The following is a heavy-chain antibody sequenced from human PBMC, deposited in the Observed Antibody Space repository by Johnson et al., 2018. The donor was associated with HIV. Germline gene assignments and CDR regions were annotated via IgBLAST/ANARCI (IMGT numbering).Heavy chain of an antibody. J-gene: IGHJ3*02. V-gene: IGHV3-33*06. Sequence: QVQLVESGGGVVQPGRSLRLSCAASGFTFSDYYMSWMRQAPGQGLEWVAVIWYDGSNKYYADSVKGRFTISRDNSKNTLYLQMNSLRAEDTAVYYCAKVRFGGNSLGAFDIWGQGTMVTVSS. CDR2: IWYDGSNK. CDR3: AKVRFGGNSLGAFDI. D-gene: IGHD4-23*01. CDR1: GFTFSDYY.